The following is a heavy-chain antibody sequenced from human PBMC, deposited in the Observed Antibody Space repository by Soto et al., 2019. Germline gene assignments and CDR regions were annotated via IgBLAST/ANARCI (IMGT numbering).Heavy chain of an antibody. CDR3: ARGLYDFWSGKYYFDY. Sequence: PSETLSLTCAVHGGSFSCYYWIWIRQPPGKGLEWIGEINHSGSTNYNPSLKSRVTISVDTSKNQFSLKLSSVTAADTAVYYCARGLYDFWSGKYYFDYWGQGTLVTVSS. D-gene: IGHD3-3*01. J-gene: IGHJ4*02. CDR1: GGSFSCYY. V-gene: IGHV4-34*01. CDR2: INHSGST.